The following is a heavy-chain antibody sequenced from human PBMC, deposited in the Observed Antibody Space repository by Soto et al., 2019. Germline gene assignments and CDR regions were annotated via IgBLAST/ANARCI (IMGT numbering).Heavy chain of an antibody. CDR2: ISYTGRT. D-gene: IGHD7-27*01. Sequence: PSETLSLTCIVSVDSVTSGSYYWTWLRQPTGKGLEWIGYISYTGRTKYNPSLQSRVTISVDTSKNDFSLNLSSVTAADTAVYFCAREWGLLPYYVMNVWGHGTAVTVSS. CDR1: VDSVTSGSYY. CDR3: AREWGLLPYYVMNV. V-gene: IGHV4-61*03. J-gene: IGHJ6*02.